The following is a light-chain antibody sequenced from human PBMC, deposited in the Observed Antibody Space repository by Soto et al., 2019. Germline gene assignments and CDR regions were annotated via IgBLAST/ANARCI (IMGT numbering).Light chain of an antibody. CDR2: EVS. J-gene: IGLJ1*01. V-gene: IGLV2-23*02. CDR3: CSYAGSSFYV. CDR1: SSDVGSYNL. Sequence: QSVLTQPASVSGSPGQSITISCTGTSSDVGSYNLVSWYQQHPGKAPKLMIYEVSKRPSGVSNRFSGSKSGNTASLTISGLQAEDEADYYCCSYAGSSFYVLGSKTKAT.